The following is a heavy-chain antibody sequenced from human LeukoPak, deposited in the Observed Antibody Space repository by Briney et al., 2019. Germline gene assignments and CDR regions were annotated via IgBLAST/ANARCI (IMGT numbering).Heavy chain of an antibody. Sequence: GGSLRLSCAASGFTFSSYGMHWVRQAPGKGLEWVAVISYDGSNKYYADSVKGRFTISRDNSKNTLYLQMNSLRAEDTAVYYCAKGEGGGGKKQLDYWGQGTLVTVSS. J-gene: IGHJ4*02. V-gene: IGHV3-30*18. CDR3: AKGEGGGGKKQLDY. CDR2: ISYDGSNK. CDR1: GFTFSSYG. D-gene: IGHD1/OR15-1a*01.